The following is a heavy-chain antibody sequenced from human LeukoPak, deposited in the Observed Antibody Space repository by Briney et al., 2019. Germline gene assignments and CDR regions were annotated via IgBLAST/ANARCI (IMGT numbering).Heavy chain of an antibody. CDR1: RFTFSSYW. V-gene: IGHV3-7*01. Sequence: PGGSLRLSCAASRFTFSSYWMSWVRQAPGKGLEWVANIKQDGSEKYYVDSVKGRFTISRDNAKNSLYLQMNSLRAEDTAVYYCARVSYYYYGSGSYSQDAFDIWGQGTMVTVSS. CDR2: IKQDGSEK. J-gene: IGHJ3*02. CDR3: ARVSYYYYGSGSYSQDAFDI. D-gene: IGHD3-10*01.